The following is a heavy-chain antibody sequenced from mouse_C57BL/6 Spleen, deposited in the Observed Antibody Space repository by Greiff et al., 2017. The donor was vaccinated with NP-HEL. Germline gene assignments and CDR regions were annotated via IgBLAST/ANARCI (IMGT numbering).Heavy chain of an antibody. V-gene: IGHV5-17*01. J-gene: IGHJ4*01. Sequence: DVKLVESGGGLVKPGGSLKLSCAASGFTFSDYGMHWVRQAPEKGLEWVAYISSGSSTIYYADTVKGRFTISRDNAKTTLFLQMTSLRSEDTAMYYCARKDYAMDYWGQGTSVTVSS. CDR1: GFTFSDYG. CDR3: ARKDYAMDY. CDR2: ISSGSSTI.